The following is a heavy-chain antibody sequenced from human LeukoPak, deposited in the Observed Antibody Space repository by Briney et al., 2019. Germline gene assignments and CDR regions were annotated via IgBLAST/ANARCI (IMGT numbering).Heavy chain of an antibody. V-gene: IGHV3-33*01. CDR2: IWYDGSNK. CDR3: ARDNPDYGDYVLDY. Sequence: PGGSLRLSCAASGFTFSSYGMHWVRQAPGKGLEWVAVIWYDGSNKYYVDSVKGRFTISRDNSKNTLYLQMNSLRAEDTAVYYCARDNPDYGDYVLDYWGQGTLVTVSS. D-gene: IGHD4-17*01. J-gene: IGHJ4*02. CDR1: GFTFSSYG.